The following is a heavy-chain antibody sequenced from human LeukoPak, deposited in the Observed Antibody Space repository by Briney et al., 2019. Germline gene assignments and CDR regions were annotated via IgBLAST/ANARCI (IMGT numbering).Heavy chain of an antibody. J-gene: IGHJ4*02. Sequence: GGSLRLSCAASGFTFSSYSMNWVRQAPGKGLEWVSSISSSSSYIYYADSVKGRFTISRDNAKNSLYLQMNSLRGEDTAVYYCARRITMVRGIYYFDYWGQGTLVTVSS. CDR3: ARRITMVRGIYYFDY. CDR2: ISSSSSYI. V-gene: IGHV3-21*01. CDR1: GFTFSSYS. D-gene: IGHD3-10*01.